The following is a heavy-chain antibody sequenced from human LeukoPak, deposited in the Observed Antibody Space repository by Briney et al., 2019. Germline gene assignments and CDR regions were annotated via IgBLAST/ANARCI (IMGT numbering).Heavy chain of an antibody. D-gene: IGHD3-3*01. CDR3: ARLPVERITIFGVVPPKDY. Sequence: SETLSLTCTVSGGSISSGGYYWSWIRQHPGKGLEWIGYIYYSGSTYYNPSLKSRVTISVDTSKNQFSLKLSSVTAADTAVYYCARLPVERITIFGVVPPKDYWGQGTLVTVSS. CDR1: GGSISSGGYY. J-gene: IGHJ4*02. V-gene: IGHV4-31*03. CDR2: IYYSGST.